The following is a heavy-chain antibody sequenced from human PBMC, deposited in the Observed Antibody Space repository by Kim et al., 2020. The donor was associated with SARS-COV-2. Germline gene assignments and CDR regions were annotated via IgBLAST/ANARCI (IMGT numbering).Heavy chain of an antibody. CDR3: AREGTYYDILTGYSTDYYYYGMDV. CDR1: GYTFTSYG. J-gene: IGHJ6*02. CDR2: ISAYNGNT. Sequence: ASVKVSCKASGYTFTSYGISWVRQAPGQGLEWMGWISAYNGNTNYAQKLQGRVTMTTDTSTSTAYMELRSLRSDDTAVYYCAREGTYYDILTGYSTDYYYYGMDVWGQGTTVTVSS. V-gene: IGHV1-18*01. D-gene: IGHD3-9*01.